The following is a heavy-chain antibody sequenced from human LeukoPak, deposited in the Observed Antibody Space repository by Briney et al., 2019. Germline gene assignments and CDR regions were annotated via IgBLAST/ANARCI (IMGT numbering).Heavy chain of an antibody. Sequence: GASLRLSCAASGFTFGSYAMSWVRQAPGKGLEWVSAISGSGGSTYYADSVKGRFTISRDSSKNTLYLQMNSLRAEDTAVYYCAKAGDGYNYVFGDYWGQGTLVTVSS. CDR2: ISGSGGST. D-gene: IGHD5-24*01. J-gene: IGHJ4*02. CDR3: AKAGDGYNYVFGDY. V-gene: IGHV3-23*01. CDR1: GFTFGSYA.